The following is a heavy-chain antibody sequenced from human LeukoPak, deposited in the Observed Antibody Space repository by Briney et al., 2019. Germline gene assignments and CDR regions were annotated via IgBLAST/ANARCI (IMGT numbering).Heavy chain of an antibody. V-gene: IGHV3-20*04. D-gene: IGHD4-23*01. CDR1: GFTFDDYG. Sequence: GGSLRLSCAASGFTFDDYGMSWVRQAPGKGLEWVSGINWSGGSTGYADSVKGRFTISRDNAKNSLYLQMNSLRAEDTALYYCARDKGTVVTLYYYYYMDVWGKGTTVTVSS. CDR3: ARDKGTVVTLYYYYYMDV. CDR2: INWSGGST. J-gene: IGHJ6*03.